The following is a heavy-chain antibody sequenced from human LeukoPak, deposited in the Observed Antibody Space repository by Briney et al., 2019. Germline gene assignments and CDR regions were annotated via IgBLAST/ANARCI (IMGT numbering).Heavy chain of an antibody. CDR1: GYTFTGYY. D-gene: IGHD6-13*01. J-gene: IGHJ4*02. Sequence: ASVKVSCKTSGYTFTGYYMHWVRQAPGQGLEWMGWINPNSGGTNYAQKFQGRVTMTRDTSISTAYMELSRLRSDDTAVYYCARGELGYSSSWSPFDYWGQGTLVTVSS. V-gene: IGHV1-2*02. CDR3: ARGELGYSSSWSPFDY. CDR2: INPNSGGT.